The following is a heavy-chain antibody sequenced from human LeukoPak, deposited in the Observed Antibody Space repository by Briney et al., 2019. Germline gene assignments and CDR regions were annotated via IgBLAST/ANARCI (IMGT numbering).Heavy chain of an antibody. CDR2: ISGSGGST. J-gene: IGHJ5*02. V-gene: IGHV3-23*01. D-gene: IGHD3-10*01. CDR3: AKKSGSGKNWFDP. Sequence: PGGSLRLSCAASGFTFSSHGMSWVRQAPGKGLEWVSGISGSGGSTYYADSVKGRFTISRDNSKNTLYLQMNSLRAEDTAVYYCAKKSGSGKNWFDPWGQGTLVTVSS. CDR1: GFTFSSHG.